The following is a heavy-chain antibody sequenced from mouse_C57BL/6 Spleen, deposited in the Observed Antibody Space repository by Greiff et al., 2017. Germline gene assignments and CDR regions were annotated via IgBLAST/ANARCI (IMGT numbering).Heavy chain of an antibody. CDR1: GYTFTDYY. J-gene: IGHJ2*01. CDR2: INPYNGGT. CDR3: ARAWTAQATFHFDY. V-gene: IGHV1-19*01. Sequence: VQLQQSGPVLVKPGASVKMSCTASGYTFTDYYMNWVKQSHGKSLEWIGVINPYNGGTSYNQKFKGKATLTVDKSSSTAYMELNSLTSEDSAVYYCARAWTAQATFHFDYWGQGTTLTVSS. D-gene: IGHD3-2*02.